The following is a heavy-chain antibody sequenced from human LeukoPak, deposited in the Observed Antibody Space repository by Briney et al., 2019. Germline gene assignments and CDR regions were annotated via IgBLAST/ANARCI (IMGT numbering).Heavy chain of an antibody. CDR2: ISSSGSTI. CDR3: AREYDSSVSGY. Sequence: GGSPRLSCAASGFTLSDYYMSWIRQAPGKGLEWVSYISSSGSTIYYADSVKGRLTISRDNVKNSLYLQMNSLRAEDTAVYYCAREYDSSVSGYWGQGTLVTVSS. D-gene: IGHD3-22*01. V-gene: IGHV3-11*01. CDR1: GFTLSDYY. J-gene: IGHJ4*02.